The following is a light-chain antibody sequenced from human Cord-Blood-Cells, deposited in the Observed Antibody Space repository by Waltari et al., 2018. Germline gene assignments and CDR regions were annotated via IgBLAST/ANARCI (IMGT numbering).Light chain of an antibody. Sequence: DIQIHQSPSLPAASVGDSVIITCRASKSISSWLAWYQQKPGKAPKLLNYKAASLESGVPSRFSGSGSGTEFTLTISSLQPDDFATYYCQQYNSYLLTFGGGTKVEIK. CDR2: KAA. V-gene: IGKV1-5*03. CDR3: QQYNSYLLT. CDR1: KSISSW. J-gene: IGKJ4*01.